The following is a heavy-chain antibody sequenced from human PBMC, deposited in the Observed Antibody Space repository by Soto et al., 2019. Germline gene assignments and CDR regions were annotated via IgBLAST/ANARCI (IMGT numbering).Heavy chain of an antibody. D-gene: IGHD6-13*01. CDR3: AKEVAAAGVHSYNHGLDV. V-gene: IGHV3-30*18. Sequence: QVHLVQSGGGVVQPGRSLRLSCAASGFSFYFYGIHWVRQAPGKGLEWVAFIAYEGSSTVYEDSVKGRFTISRDTSKNAVYLQMNSLRAEDTALYYCAKEVAAAGVHSYNHGLDVWGQGTKVTFSS. J-gene: IGHJ6*02. CDR1: GFSFYFYG. CDR2: IAYEGSST.